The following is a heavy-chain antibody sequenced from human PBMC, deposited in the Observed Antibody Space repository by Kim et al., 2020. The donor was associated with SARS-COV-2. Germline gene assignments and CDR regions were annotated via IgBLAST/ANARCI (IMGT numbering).Heavy chain of an antibody. CDR3: ARDEYCSSTSCYLLGMDV. J-gene: IGHJ6*02. CDR1: GFTFSSYW. D-gene: IGHD2-2*01. CDR2: IKQDGSEK. V-gene: IGHV3-7*03. Sequence: GGSLRLSCAASGFTFSSYWMSWVRQAPGKGLEWVANIKQDGSEKYYVDSVKGRFTISRDNAKNSLYLQMNSLRAEDTAVYYCARDEYCSSTSCYLLGMDVWGQGTTVTVSS.